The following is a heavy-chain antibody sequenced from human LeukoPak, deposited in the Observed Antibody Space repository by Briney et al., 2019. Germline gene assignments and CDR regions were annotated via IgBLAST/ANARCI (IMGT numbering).Heavy chain of an antibody. V-gene: IGHV1-69*13. J-gene: IGHJ5*02. CDR3: ARDSIAAAGSDP. CDR2: IIPIFGTA. D-gene: IGHD6-13*01. Sequence: ASVKVSCKDSGGTFSSYAISWVRQAPGQGLEWMGGIIPIFGTANYAQKFQGRVTITADESTSTAYMELSSLRSEDTAVYYCARDSIAAAGSDPWGQGTLATVSS. CDR1: GGTFSSYA.